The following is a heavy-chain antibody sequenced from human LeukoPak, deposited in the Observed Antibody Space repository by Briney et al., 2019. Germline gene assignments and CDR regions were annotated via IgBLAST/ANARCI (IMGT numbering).Heavy chain of an antibody. Sequence: GGSLRLSCTASGFTFGDYAMSWFRQAPGKGLEWVGLIRSKAYGGTTEYAASVKGRFTISRDDSKSIAYLQMNSLKTEDTAVYYCTRDLECGGSCYLSGWFDPWGQGTLVTVSS. CDR2: IRSKAYGGTT. V-gene: IGHV3-49*03. CDR1: GFTFGDYA. D-gene: IGHD2-15*01. CDR3: TRDLECGGSCYLSGWFDP. J-gene: IGHJ5*02.